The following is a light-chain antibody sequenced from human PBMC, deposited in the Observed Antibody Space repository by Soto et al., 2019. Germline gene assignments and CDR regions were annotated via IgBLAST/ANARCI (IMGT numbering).Light chain of an antibody. J-gene: IGKJ1*01. CDR3: QQSYYVPWT. Sequence: DIQMTQSPASLSASVGDTVTITCRGSQSINTFLSWYRHKPGKAPELLIYDASTLQIGVPSRFSGSGYGTEFTLTISSLQSEDFATYYCQQSYYVPWTFGQGTKVEVK. V-gene: IGKV1-39*01. CDR2: DAS. CDR1: QSINTF.